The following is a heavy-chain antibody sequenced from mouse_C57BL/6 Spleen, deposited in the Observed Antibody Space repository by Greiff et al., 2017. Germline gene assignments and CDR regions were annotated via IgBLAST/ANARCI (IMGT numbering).Heavy chain of an antibody. J-gene: IGHJ2*01. V-gene: IGHV1-72*01. CDR3: AREEDYRVTTFDY. CDR2: IDPNSGGT. D-gene: IGHD2-3*01. Sequence: VQLQQPGAELVKPGASVKLSCKASGYTFTSYWMHWVKQRPGRGREWIGRIDPNSGGTKYNEKFKSKATLTVDKPSSTAYMQRSSLTSEDSAVYCGAREEDYRVTTFDYWGQGTTLTVSS. CDR1: GYTFTSYW.